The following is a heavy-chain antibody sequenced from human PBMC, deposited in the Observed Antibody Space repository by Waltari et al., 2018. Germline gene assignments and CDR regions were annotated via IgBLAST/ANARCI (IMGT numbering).Heavy chain of an antibody. CDR3: ARAITGTKNWYFDL. Sequence: QVQLVQSGAEVKKPGASVKVSCKASGYTFTGYYMHWVRPAPGQGLEWMGRINPNSGGTNYAQKFQGRVTMTRDTSISTAYMELSRLRSDDTAVYYCARAITGTKNWYFDLWGRGTLVTVSS. J-gene: IGHJ2*01. CDR1: GYTFTGYY. CDR2: INPNSGGT. D-gene: IGHD1-7*01. V-gene: IGHV1-2*06.